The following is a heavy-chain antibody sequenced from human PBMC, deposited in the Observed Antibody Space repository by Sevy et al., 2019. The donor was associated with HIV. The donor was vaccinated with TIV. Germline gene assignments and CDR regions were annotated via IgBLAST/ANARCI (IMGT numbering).Heavy chain of an antibody. Sequence: GGSLRLSCAASGFSFDNHAMMWFRQPPGKGLEWVSTTPTSGISTFYANSVKGRFIISRDNSKSTLYLEMNSLRVEDTALYYWARGWPIHLWGQGTLVTVSS. CDR2: TPTSGIST. V-gene: IGHV3-23*01. CDR1: GFSFDNHA. J-gene: IGHJ4*02. CDR3: ARGWPIHL. D-gene: IGHD3-3*02.